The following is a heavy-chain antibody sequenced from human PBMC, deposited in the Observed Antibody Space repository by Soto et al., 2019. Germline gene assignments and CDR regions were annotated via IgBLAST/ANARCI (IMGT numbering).Heavy chain of an antibody. Sequence: GGSLRLSCAASGFTFSSYGMHWVRQAPGKGLEWVAVISYDGSNKYYADSVKGRFTISRDNSKNTLYLQMNSLRAEDTAVYYCAKDLYCSGGSCYSFYYYYMDVWGKGTTVTVSS. V-gene: IGHV3-30*18. CDR3: AKDLYCSGGSCYSFYYYYMDV. D-gene: IGHD2-15*01. J-gene: IGHJ6*03. CDR2: ISYDGSNK. CDR1: GFTFSSYG.